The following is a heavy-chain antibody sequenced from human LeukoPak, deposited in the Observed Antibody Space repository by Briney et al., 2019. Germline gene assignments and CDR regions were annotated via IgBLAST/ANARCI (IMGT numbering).Heavy chain of an antibody. CDR3: ARVLVMGYCSSTSCPVGY. J-gene: IGHJ4*02. Sequence: ASMKVSCKASGYTFTSYDINWVRQATGQGLEWMGWMNPNSGNTGYAQKFQGRVTMTRNTSISTAYMELSSLRSEDTAVYYCARVLVMGYCSSTSCPVGYWGQGTLVTVSS. CDR2: MNPNSGNT. CDR1: GYTFTSYD. V-gene: IGHV1-8*01. D-gene: IGHD2-2*01.